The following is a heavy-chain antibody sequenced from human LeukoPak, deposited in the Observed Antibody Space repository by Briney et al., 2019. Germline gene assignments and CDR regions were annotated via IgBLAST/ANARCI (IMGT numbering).Heavy chain of an antibody. V-gene: IGHV3-53*05. D-gene: IGHD3-10*01. Sequence: PGGSLRLSCAASGFTVSYNYMSWVRQAPGKGLEWVSIIYSDGNTYYADSVKGRFTISRDNSENTVDLQMNSLRVEDTAVYYCVRGARNYGLDSYYYMDVWGIGTTVTVSS. J-gene: IGHJ6*03. CDR3: VRGARNYGLDSYYYMDV. CDR1: GFTVSYNY. CDR2: IYSDGNT.